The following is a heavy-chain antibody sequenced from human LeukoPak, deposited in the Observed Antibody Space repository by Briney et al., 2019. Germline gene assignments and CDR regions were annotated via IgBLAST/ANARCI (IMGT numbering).Heavy chain of an antibody. CDR2: INPNSGGT. D-gene: IGHD2-2*03. Sequence: ASVKVSCKASGYTFTGYYMHWVRQAPGQGLEWMGWINPNSGGTNYAQKFQGRVTMTRDTSISTAYMELSRLRSDDTAVYYCARSFLSFGYCSSTSCYRGMDVWGKGTTVTVSS. J-gene: IGHJ6*04. CDR3: ARSFLSFGYCSSTSCYRGMDV. CDR1: GYTFTGYY. V-gene: IGHV1-2*02.